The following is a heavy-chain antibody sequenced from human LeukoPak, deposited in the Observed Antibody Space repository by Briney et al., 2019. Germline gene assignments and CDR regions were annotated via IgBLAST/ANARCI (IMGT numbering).Heavy chain of an antibody. J-gene: IGHJ4*02. CDR2: IYYSGST. D-gene: IGHD4-17*01. V-gene: IGHV4-59*01. CDR3: ARDRGDYGSTPTFDY. Sequence: SETLSLTCTVSGGSISSYYWSWIRQPPGKGLEWIGYIYYSGSTNYNPSLKSRVTISVDTSKNQFSLKLSSVTAADTAVYYCARDRGDYGSTPTFDYWGQGTLVTVSS. CDR1: GGSISSYY.